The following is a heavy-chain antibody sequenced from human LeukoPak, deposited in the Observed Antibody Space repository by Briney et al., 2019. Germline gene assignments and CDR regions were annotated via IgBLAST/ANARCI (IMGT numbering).Heavy chain of an antibody. CDR2: ISSSSSTI. Sequence: GGSLRLSCAASGFTFSSYSMNWVRQAPGKGLEWVSYISSSSSTIYYADSVKGRFTISRDNAKNSLYLQMNSLRAEDTAVYYCASSSGYSSSWYPTGDGMDVWGQGTTVTVSS. CDR3: ASSSGYSSSWYPTGDGMDV. D-gene: IGHD6-13*01. V-gene: IGHV3-48*04. CDR1: GFTFSSYS. J-gene: IGHJ6*02.